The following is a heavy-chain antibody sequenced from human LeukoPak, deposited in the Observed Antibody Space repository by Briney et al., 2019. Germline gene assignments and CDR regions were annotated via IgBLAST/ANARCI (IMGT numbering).Heavy chain of an antibody. CDR2: IHYSGST. V-gene: IGHV4-61*01. CDR1: GGSISSGTYY. Sequence: SETLSLTCTVSGGSISSGTYYWGWIRQPPGKGLEWIGYIHYSGSTNYTPSLRGRVTIARDMSKNQFSLKLSSVTAADTAVYYCARTTEGYCSSTRCYGFDYYYYMDVWGKGTTVTVSS. J-gene: IGHJ6*03. D-gene: IGHD2-2*01. CDR3: ARTTEGYCSSTRCYGFDYYYYMDV.